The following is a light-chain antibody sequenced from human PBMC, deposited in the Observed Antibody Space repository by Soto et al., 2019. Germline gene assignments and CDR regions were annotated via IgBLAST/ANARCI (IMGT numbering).Light chain of an antibody. J-gene: IGLJ2*01. CDR2: RNN. CDR3: AAWDDSLSGL. Sequence: LTQPPSASGTPGQRVTISCSGSSSNIGSNYVYWYQQLPGTAPKLLIYRNNQRPSGVPDRFSGSKSGTSASLAISGLRSEDEADYYCAAWDDSLSGLFGGGTKLTVL. CDR1: SSNIGSNY. V-gene: IGLV1-47*01.